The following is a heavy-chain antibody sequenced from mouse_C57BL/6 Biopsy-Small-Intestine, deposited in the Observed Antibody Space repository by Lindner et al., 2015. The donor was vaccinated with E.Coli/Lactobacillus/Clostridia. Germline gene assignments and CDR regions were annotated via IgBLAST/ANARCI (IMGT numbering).Heavy chain of an antibody. Sequence: LQESGVELARPGASVKLSCKASGYTFTSYGISWVMQRTGQGLEWIGEIYPRSCNTYYNEKFKGKATLTADKSSSTAYMQLSSLTSEDSTVYFCASPQTVRATWFAYWGQGTLVTVSA. D-gene: IGHD3-2*01. CDR2: IYPRSCNT. CDR1: GYTFTSYG. CDR3: ASPQTVRATWFAY. V-gene: IGHV1-81*01. J-gene: IGHJ3*01.